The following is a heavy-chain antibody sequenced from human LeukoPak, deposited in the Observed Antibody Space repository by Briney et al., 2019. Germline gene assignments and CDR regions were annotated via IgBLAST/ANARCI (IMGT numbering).Heavy chain of an antibody. CDR1: GGSISSGGYY. J-gene: IGHJ4*02. D-gene: IGHD6-19*01. CDR3: ARSVRSGWSGSFDY. CDR2: IYYSGSS. V-gene: IGHV4-31*03. Sequence: SETLSLTCTVSGGSISSGGYYWSWIRQHPGKGLEWIGYIYYSGSSYYNPSLKSRVTISVDTSKNQFSLKLSSVTAADTAVYYCARSVRSGWSGSFDYWGQGTLVTVSS.